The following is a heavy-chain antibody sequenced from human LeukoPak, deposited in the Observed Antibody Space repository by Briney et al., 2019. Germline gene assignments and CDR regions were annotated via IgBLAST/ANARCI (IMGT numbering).Heavy chain of an antibody. D-gene: IGHD5/OR15-5a*01. J-gene: IGHJ5*02. CDR3: AGGPPRGYRVYFDP. Sequence: SETLSLTCAVYGGSFSGYYWSWIRQPPGKGLEWIGEINHSGSTNYNPSLKSRVTISVDTSKNQFSLKLSSVTAADTAVYYCAGGPPRGYRVYFDPWGQGTLVTVSS. CDR2: INHSGST. V-gene: IGHV4-34*01. CDR1: GGSFSGYY.